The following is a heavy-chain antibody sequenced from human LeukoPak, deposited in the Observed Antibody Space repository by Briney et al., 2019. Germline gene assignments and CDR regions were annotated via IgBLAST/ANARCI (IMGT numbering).Heavy chain of an antibody. V-gene: IGHV3-30*04. CDR1: GFTFDSYT. D-gene: IGHD6-19*01. CDR2: ISFDGRNK. J-gene: IGHJ4*02. Sequence: PGGSLRLSCAASGFTFDSYTMHWVRQAPGKGLEWVAAISFDGRNKYYTDSVKGRFTISRDNSKNTLSLQMNSLRAEDTAVYYCAREPTSLHSSGYYLFDYWGQGTLVTVSS. CDR3: AREPTSLHSSGYYLFDY.